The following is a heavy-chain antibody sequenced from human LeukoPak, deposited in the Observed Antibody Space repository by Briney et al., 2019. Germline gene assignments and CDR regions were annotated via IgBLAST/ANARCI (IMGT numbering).Heavy chain of an antibody. CDR3: ARARGYSSGWYNN. CDR2: IYSGGST. Sequence: PGGSLRLSCAASGFTVSSNYMSWVRQAPGKGLEWVSVIYSGGSTYYADSAKGRFTISRDNSKNTLYLQMNSLRAEDTAVYYCARARGYSSGWYNNWGQGTLVTVSS. J-gene: IGHJ4*02. D-gene: IGHD6-19*01. V-gene: IGHV3-53*01. CDR1: GFTVSSNY.